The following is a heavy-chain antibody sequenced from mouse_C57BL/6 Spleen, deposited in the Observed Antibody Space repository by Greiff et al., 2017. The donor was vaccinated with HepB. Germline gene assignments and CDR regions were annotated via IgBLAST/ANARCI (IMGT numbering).Heavy chain of an antibody. J-gene: IGHJ3*01. CDR2: INPSTGGT. Sequence: EVQLQQSGPELVKPGASVKISCKASGYSFTGYYMNWVKQSPEKSLEWIGEINPSTGGTTYNQKFKAKATLTVDKSSSTAYMQLKSLTSEDSAVYYCARYYYGSSGGTWFAYWGQGTLVTVSA. CDR3: ARYYYGSSGGTWFAY. CDR1: GYSFTGYY. V-gene: IGHV1-42*01. D-gene: IGHD1-1*01.